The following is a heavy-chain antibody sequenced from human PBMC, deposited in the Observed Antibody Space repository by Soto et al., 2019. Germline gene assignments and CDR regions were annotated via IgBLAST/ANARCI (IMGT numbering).Heavy chain of an antibody. V-gene: IGHV1-46*01. CDR3: AKVTNRGPKAVAGPLGS. CDR1: GSITNHH. J-gene: IGHJ4*02. D-gene: IGHD6-19*01. CDR2: FNPSGLST. Sequence: QVHLVQSGAEVKKPGASVNVSCQASGSITNHHMHWVRQAPGQGLEWMGIFNPSGLSTTYAQKFQGRVTITRDTSTSTVYMELSSLTSDDTAVYFCAKVTNRGPKAVAGPLGSWGQGTLVIVSS.